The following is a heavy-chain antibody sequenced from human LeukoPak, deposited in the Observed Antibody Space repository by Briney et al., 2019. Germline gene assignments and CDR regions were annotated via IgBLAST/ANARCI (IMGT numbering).Heavy chain of an antibody. Sequence: SETLSLTCTVSGGSISSGSYYWSWIRQPAGEGLEWIGRIYTSGSTNYNPSLKSRVTISVDTSKNQFSLKLSSVTAADTAVYYCARDRWVSYMDVWGKGTTVTVSS. J-gene: IGHJ6*03. V-gene: IGHV4-61*02. CDR3: ARDRWVSYMDV. CDR2: IYTSGST. D-gene: IGHD6-13*01. CDR1: GGSISSGSYY.